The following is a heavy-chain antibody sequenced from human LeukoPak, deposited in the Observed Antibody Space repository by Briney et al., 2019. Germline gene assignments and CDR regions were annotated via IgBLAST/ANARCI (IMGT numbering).Heavy chain of an antibody. CDR1: GFTFNSYA. CDR2: IIGSGGST. V-gene: IGHV3-23*01. J-gene: IGHJ4*02. D-gene: IGHD3-10*01. Sequence: GGSLRLSCAASGFTFNSYAMSWVRQAPGKGLEWVSAIIGSGGSTYYADSVEGRFTVSRDNSKNTVYLQTNSLRAEDTAIYYCAKRKSGSSGLYFFDYWGQGTQVTVSS. CDR3: AKRKSGSSGLYFFDY.